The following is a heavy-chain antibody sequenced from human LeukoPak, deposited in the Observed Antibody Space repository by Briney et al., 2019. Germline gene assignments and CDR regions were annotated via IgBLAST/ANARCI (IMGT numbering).Heavy chain of an antibody. CDR3: ARARYETRIWPKSRYDYYHYMDV. CDR2: MNPNSGNR. V-gene: IGHV1-8*01. Sequence: GASVKVSCKASGYTFIDYEINWVRQATGQGLEWMGWMNPNSGNRGYAQKFQDRVTITRDTSASTAYMELSSLRSEDMAVYYCARARYETRIWPKSRYDYYHYMDVWGKGTTVTVSS. J-gene: IGHJ6*03. CDR1: GYTFIDYE. D-gene: IGHD3-3*01.